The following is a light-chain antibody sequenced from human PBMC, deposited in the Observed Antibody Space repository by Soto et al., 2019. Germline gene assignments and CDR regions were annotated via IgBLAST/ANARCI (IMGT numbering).Light chain of an antibody. CDR1: SSDVGSYNL. J-gene: IGLJ3*02. V-gene: IGLV2-23*02. CDR2: EVT. Sequence: QSALTQPASVSGSPGQSITIPCTGTSSDVGSYNLVSWYQQHPDKAPRLMISEVTKRPSGVSDRFSGSKSGNTASLTISGLQAEDEADYYCCSYACSSTLVFGGGTKLTVL. CDR3: CSYACSSTLV.